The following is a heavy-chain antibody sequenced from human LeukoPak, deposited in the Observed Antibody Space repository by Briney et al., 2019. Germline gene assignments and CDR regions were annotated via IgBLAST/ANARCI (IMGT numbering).Heavy chain of an antibody. Sequence: GGSLRLSCAASGFTFSSYAMSWVRQAPGKGLEWVSAISGSGGSTYYADSVKGRFTISRDNSKNTLYLQMNSLRAEDTAVYYCAKWGKYCSSTSCYTYSDYWGQGTLVTVSS. J-gene: IGHJ4*02. CDR1: GFTFSSYA. CDR2: ISGSGGST. CDR3: AKWGKYCSSTSCYTYSDY. D-gene: IGHD2-2*02. V-gene: IGHV3-23*01.